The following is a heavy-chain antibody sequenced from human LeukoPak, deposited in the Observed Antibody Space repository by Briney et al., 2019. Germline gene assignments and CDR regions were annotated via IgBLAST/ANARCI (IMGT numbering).Heavy chain of an antibody. CDR2: INPNSGDT. CDR3: ARVRYRLAEAYIDY. CDR1: GYIFTGYY. J-gene: IGHJ4*02. Sequence: ASVKVPCKASGYIFTGYYMHWVRQAPGQGLEWMGWINPNSGDTNYAQKFQGRVTMTRDTSISTAYMELSRLRSDDTAVYYCARVRYRLAEAYIDYWGQGTPVTVSS. D-gene: IGHD3-16*01. V-gene: IGHV1-2*02.